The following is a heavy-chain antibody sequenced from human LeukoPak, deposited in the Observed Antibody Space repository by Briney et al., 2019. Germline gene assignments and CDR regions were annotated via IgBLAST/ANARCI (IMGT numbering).Heavy chain of an antibody. J-gene: IGHJ4*02. CDR1: GLSFSKYW. V-gene: IGHV3-7*05. CDR3: AKAAGRGYNYGDYFDY. D-gene: IGHD5-18*01. CDR2: IKEDGSEK. Sequence: GGSLRLSCAASGLSFSKYWMFWVRQAPGKGLEWVANIKEDGSEKYYVDSVKGRFTISRDNAKNSLYLQMNSLRAADTAVYYCAKAAGRGYNYGDYFDYWGQGTLVTVSS.